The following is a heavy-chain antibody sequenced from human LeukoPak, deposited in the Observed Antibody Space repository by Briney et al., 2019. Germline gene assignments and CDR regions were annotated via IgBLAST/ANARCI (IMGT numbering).Heavy chain of an antibody. Sequence: SETLSLTCTVSGGSVSSGTYYWSWIRQPPGEGLEWIGYIYYSGSTNYNPSLKSRVTISVDTSKNQFSLKLSSVTAADTAVYYCATVEWFAELSPGDIWGQGTMVTVSS. V-gene: IGHV4-61*01. CDR1: GGSVSSGTYY. J-gene: IGHJ3*02. D-gene: IGHD3-10*01. CDR2: IYYSGST. CDR3: ATVEWFAELSPGDI.